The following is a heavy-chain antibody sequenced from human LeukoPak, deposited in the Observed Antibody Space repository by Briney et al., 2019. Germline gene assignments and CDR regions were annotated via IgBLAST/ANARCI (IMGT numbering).Heavy chain of an antibody. D-gene: IGHD6-13*01. V-gene: IGHV3-33*06. CDR2: IWYDGSNK. J-gene: IGHJ4*02. CDR3: AQLITAAGSGN. Sequence: GGSLRLSCAASGFTFSSYGMHWVRQAPGKGLEWVAVIWYDGSNKYYADSVKGRFTISRDNSKNTLYLQMNSLRGEDTAVYYCAQLITAAGSGNWGQGTLVTVSS. CDR1: GFTFSSYG.